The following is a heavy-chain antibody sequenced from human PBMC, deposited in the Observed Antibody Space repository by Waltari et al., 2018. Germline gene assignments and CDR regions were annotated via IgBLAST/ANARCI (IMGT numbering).Heavy chain of an antibody. J-gene: IGHJ5*02. CDR1: GYTFTSYA. V-gene: IGHV1-3*01. CDR3: ARASLGGATTWFDP. Sequence: QVQLVQSGAEVKKPGASVKVSCKASGYTFTSYAMHWVRQAPGQRLEWMGWINAGNGNTKYSQKFQGRVTITRDTSASTAYMELSSLRSEDTAVYYCARASLGGATTWFDPWGQGTLVTVSS. D-gene: IGHD1-26*01. CDR2: INAGNGNT.